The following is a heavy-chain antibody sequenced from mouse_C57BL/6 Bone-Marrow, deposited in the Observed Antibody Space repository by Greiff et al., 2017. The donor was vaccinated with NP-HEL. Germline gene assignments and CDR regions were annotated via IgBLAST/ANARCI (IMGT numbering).Heavy chain of an antibody. Sequence: VQLQQSGPELVKPGASVKISCKASGYTFTDYYMNWVKQSHGKSLEWIGDINPNNGGTSYNQKFKGKATLTVDKSSSTAYMELRSLTSEDSAVYYCARDYYGSSYGYYAMDYWGQGTSVTVSS. CDR3: ARDYYGSSYGYYAMDY. D-gene: IGHD1-1*01. J-gene: IGHJ4*01. CDR2: INPNNGGT. CDR1: GYTFTDYY. V-gene: IGHV1-26*01.